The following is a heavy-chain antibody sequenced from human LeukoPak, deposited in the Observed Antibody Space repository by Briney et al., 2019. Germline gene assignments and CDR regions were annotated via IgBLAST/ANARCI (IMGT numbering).Heavy chain of an antibody. D-gene: IGHD3-16*01. CDR3: AKYQWGSSSPFDS. J-gene: IGHJ4*02. V-gene: IGHV3-23*01. CDR1: GFTFSSYA. Sequence: GGSLRLSCAASGFTFSSYAMSWVRQAPGKGLEWVSAISGSGGSTYYADSVKGRFTISRDNSKNTLYLQMNSLRDEDTAVYYCAKYQWGSSSPFDSWGQGSLVTVSS. CDR2: ISGSGGST.